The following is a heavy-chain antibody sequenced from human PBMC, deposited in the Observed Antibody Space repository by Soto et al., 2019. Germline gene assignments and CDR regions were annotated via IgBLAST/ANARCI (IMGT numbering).Heavy chain of an antibody. J-gene: IGHJ4*02. CDR2: VYQSGTT. CDR3: ARDGSGSPGAADH. D-gene: IGHD1-26*01. CDR1: GDSISSNNW. V-gene: IGHV4-4*02. Sequence: QVQLQESGPGLVKPSETLSLTCSVSGDSISSNNWWSWVRQPPGKGLEWIGEVYQSGTTNYNPSLKSRVPMSVDTSKNQFSLNLRSVTAADTAVYYCARDGSGSPGAADHWGQGTLVTVSS.